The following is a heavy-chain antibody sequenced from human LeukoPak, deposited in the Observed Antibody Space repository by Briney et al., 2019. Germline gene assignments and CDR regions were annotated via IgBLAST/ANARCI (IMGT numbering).Heavy chain of an antibody. CDR3: AREGDSSGWYFDY. CDR2: IYYSGST. Sequence: SGTLSLTCTVSGGSISSNYWSWIRQPPGKGLEWIGYIYYSGSTNCNPSLKSRVTISVDTSKNQFSLKLSSVTAADTAVYYCAREGDSSGWYFDYWGQGTLVTVSS. J-gene: IGHJ4*02. D-gene: IGHD6-19*01. CDR1: GGSISSNY. V-gene: IGHV4-59*01.